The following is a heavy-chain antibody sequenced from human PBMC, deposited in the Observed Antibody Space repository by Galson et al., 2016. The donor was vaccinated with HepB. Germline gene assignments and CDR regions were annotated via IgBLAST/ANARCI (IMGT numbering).Heavy chain of an antibody. Sequence: ETLSLTCVVSGDSISDGSYYWDWIRQPPGKGLEWIGSLYVSGSTYYNPSLRTRVTISLDTSKNQFSLKLTSVTAADTAPYYCARRGAGYYGMDVWGQGITVTVSS. CDR1: GDSISDGSYY. V-gene: IGHV4-39*01. CDR2: LYVSGST. J-gene: IGHJ6*02. CDR3: ARRGAGYYGMDV. D-gene: IGHD3-3*01.